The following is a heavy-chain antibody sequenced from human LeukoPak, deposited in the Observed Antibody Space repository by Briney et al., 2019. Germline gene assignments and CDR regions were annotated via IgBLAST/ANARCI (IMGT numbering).Heavy chain of an antibody. CDR1: GGSISNSNYY. V-gene: IGHV4-39*01. CDR2: AYYSGTT. Sequence: SETLSLTCTVSGGSISNSNYYWGWIRQPPGKGLEWIVGAYYSGTTYYSPSLKSRVTISVDTSRNHFSLNLNSVTAADTAVYYCARHSSSAWYYYFDYWGQGSFVTVSS. CDR3: ARHSSSAWYYYFDY. D-gene: IGHD6-19*01. J-gene: IGHJ4*02.